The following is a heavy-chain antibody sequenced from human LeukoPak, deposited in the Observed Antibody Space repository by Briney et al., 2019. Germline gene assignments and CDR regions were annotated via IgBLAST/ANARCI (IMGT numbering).Heavy chain of an antibody. Sequence: SETLSLTCTVSGGSVSSGSYYWTWVRQPAGKGLEWIGRIYTGGSTNYNPSLKSRVTISVDTSKSQSSLKLNSVTAADTAVYYCAREGSGDNDFWSVYYFDYWGQGTLVTVSS. D-gene: IGHD3-3*01. CDR2: IYTGGST. J-gene: IGHJ4*02. CDR3: AREGSGDNDFWSVYYFDY. CDR1: GGSVSSGSYY. V-gene: IGHV4-61*02.